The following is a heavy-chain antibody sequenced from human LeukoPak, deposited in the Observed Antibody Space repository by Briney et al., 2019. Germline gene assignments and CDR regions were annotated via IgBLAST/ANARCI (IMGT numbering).Heavy chain of an antibody. CDR2: INWNGGST. CDR3: ARDRSYDILTGYAFDY. D-gene: IGHD3-9*01. J-gene: IGHJ4*02. CDR1: GFTFDDYG. V-gene: IGHV3-20*04. Sequence: GXSLRLSCAASGFTFDDYGMSWVRQAPGKGLEWVSGINWNGGSTVYADSVKGGFTISRDNAKNSLYLQMNSLRAEDTALYYCARDRSYDILTGYAFDYWGQGTLVTVSS.